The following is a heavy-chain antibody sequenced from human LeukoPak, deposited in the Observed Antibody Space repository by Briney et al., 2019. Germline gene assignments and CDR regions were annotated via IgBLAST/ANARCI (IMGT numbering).Heavy chain of an antibody. CDR3: ARHWVAVAPIDY. J-gene: IGHJ4*02. Sequence: SETLSLTCTVSGGSISSYYWSWIRQPPGKGLEWIGYIYYSGSTNYNPSLKSRVTISVDTSKNQFSLKLSSVTAADTAVYYCARHWVAVAPIDYWGQGTLVTVSS. CDR1: GGSISSYY. CDR2: IYYSGST. V-gene: IGHV4-59*08. D-gene: IGHD6-19*01.